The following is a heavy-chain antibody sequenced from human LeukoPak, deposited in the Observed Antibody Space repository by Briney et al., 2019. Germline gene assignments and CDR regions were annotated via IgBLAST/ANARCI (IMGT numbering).Heavy chain of an antibody. CDR1: GFTFKNYG. CDR3: ARSKGGAQREYGMDV. J-gene: IGHJ6*02. V-gene: IGHV3-21*06. CDR2: ISSGATYI. Sequence: PGGSLRLSCAASGFTFKNYGMNWVRQAPGKGLEWVSSISSGATYIDNADSVKGRFTISRDNAKNSLYLETNSLRAEDTAVYYCARSKGGAQREYGMDVWGQGTTVTVSS. D-gene: IGHD1-1*01.